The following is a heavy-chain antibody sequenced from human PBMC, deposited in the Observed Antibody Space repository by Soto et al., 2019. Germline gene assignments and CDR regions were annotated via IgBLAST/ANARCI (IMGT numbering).Heavy chain of an antibody. CDR1: GFTFSSYA. V-gene: IGHV3-23*01. Sequence: GGSLRLSCAASGFTFSSYAMSWVRQAPGKGLEWVSAISGSGGSTYYADSVKGRFTISRDNSKNTLYLQMNSLRAEDTAVYYCARVISMDLLLHTAPGYWGQGTLVTVSS. D-gene: IGHD5-18*01. J-gene: IGHJ4*02. CDR2: ISGSGGST. CDR3: ARVISMDLLLHTAPGY.